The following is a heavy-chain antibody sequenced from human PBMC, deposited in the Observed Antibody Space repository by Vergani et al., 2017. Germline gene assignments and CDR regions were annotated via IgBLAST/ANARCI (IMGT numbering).Heavy chain of an antibody. Sequence: EVQLVESGGGLVQPGGSLRLSCAASGFSFSSYWMSWVRQAPGKGLEWVANIKEDGSEKYYVDSVKGRFTISRDNAKKSLYLQMNSLRAEDTAVYYCSRHYRDYYDSSGPFDYGGQGTLVTVSS. CDR3: SRHYRDYYDSSGPFDY. D-gene: IGHD3-22*01. J-gene: IGHJ4*02. CDR1: GFSFSSYW. V-gene: IGHV3-7*03. CDR2: IKEDGSEK.